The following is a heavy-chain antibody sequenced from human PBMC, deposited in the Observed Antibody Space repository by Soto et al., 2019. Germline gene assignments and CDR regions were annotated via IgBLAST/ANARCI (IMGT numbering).Heavy chain of an antibody. CDR1: GSTFSSYD. Sequence: QVQLVQSGAAVKKPGASVKVSCKASGSTFSSYDVTWVRQSPGQGLEWMGWISTSTGNTNYAQKVQGRVTMTTDASASTACMVLSGLRSDETARFFCARSEGMAARHDAYELWGPGTMVAVSS. D-gene: IGHD6-6*01. CDR2: ISTSTGNT. V-gene: IGHV1-18*04. J-gene: IGHJ3*01. CDR3: ARSEGMAARHDAYEL.